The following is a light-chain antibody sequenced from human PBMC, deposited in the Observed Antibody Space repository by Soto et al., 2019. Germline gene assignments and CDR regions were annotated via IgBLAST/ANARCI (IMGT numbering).Light chain of an antibody. CDR1: QSVGSN. CDR3: QQYNNRPPET. V-gene: IGKV3-15*01. Sequence: EIVMTQSPATLSVSPGERATLSCRASQSVGSNVAWYQQKPGQAPRLPIYGASTRATGIPARFSGSGSGTEFTLTISSLQSEDFATYYCQQYNNRPPETFGQGTKLE. CDR2: GAS. J-gene: IGKJ2*01.